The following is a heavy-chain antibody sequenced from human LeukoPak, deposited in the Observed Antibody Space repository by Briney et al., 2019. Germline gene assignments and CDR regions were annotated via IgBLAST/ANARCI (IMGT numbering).Heavy chain of an antibody. D-gene: IGHD3-10*01. J-gene: IGHJ4*02. CDR2: INPNSVGT. Sequence: ASVKVSCKASGYTVTGYHMHWVRQAPGQGLEWMGWINPNSVGTNYAQKFQGRVTMTRDTSINTAYMELSRLRSDDTAVYYCAGDMVRGVILRRVLEYWGQGTLVTVSS. V-gene: IGHV1-2*02. CDR1: GYTVTGYH. CDR3: AGDMVRGVILRRVLEY.